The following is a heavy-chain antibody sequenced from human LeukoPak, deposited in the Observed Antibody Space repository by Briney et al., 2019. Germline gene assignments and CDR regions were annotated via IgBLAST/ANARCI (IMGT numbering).Heavy chain of an antibody. CDR2: IKSDGSST. CDR1: EFTFSSHW. V-gene: IGHV3-74*01. CDR3: ARGYCSGGSCYSWFDY. Sequence: GGSLRLSCAASEFTFSSHWMHWVRQAPGEGLVWASRIKSDGSSTSYADSVKGRFTISRDNARNTLYLQMNSLRAEDTAVYYCARGYCSGGSCYSWFDYWGQGTLVSVSS. J-gene: IGHJ4*02. D-gene: IGHD2-15*01.